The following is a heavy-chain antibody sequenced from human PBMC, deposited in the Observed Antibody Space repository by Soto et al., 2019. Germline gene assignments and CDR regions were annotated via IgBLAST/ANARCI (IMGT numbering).Heavy chain of an antibody. J-gene: IGHJ6*02. CDR2: IYTGGTT. Sequence: ETLSLTCAVYGGSFSGYYWSWVRQAPGKGLEWVSVIYTGGTTYYADSVKGRFTISRQNSMNTLDLQMKSLRTEDTAVYYCVRICPPHYYSMDVWSQGTTVTVSS. CDR3: VRICPPHYYSMDV. CDR1: GGSFSGYY. V-gene: IGHV3-53*04.